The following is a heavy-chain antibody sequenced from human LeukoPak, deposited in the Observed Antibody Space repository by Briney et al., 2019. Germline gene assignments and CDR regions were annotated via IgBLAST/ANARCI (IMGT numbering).Heavy chain of an antibody. CDR1: GDSVSSNSAA. V-gene: IGHV6-1*01. CDR3: ARETSFRYYDIWSGWDY. J-gene: IGHJ4*02. CDR2: TFYRSKWYN. D-gene: IGHD3-3*01. Sequence: SQTLSLTCAISGDSVSSNSAAWNWIRQSPSRGLESLGRTFYRSKWYNDYAVSVKSRITINPDTSKNQVSLQLNSVTPEDTAVYYCARETSFRYYDIWSGWDYWGQGTLVTVSS.